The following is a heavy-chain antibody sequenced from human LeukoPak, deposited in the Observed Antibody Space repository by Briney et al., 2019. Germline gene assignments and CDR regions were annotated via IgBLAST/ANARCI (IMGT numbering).Heavy chain of an antibody. Sequence: PSETLSLTCTVSGGSVSSSYWSWIRQPAGKGLEWIGRIHASGSTNYNPSLKSRVTMSVDTSKNQYSLKLSSVTAADTAVYYCARMVVSAWYFDYWGQGTLVTVSS. CDR3: ARMVVSAWYFDY. J-gene: IGHJ4*02. V-gene: IGHV4-4*07. D-gene: IGHD2-8*01. CDR2: IHASGST. CDR1: GGSVSSSY.